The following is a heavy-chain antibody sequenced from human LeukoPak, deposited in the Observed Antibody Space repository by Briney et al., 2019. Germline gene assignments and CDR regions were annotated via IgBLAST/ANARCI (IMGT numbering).Heavy chain of an antibody. CDR3: ARPPTGYGGNSTFDS. Sequence: GGSLRLPCAASGFTFRSYAMNWVRQAPGKGLEWVSAISGSGDSTYYADSVKGRFTISRDNSKNTLYLQMNSLRAEDTAVYYCARPPTGYGGNSTFDSWGQRTLVTVSS. V-gene: IGHV3-23*01. CDR1: GFTFRSYA. CDR2: ISGSGDST. J-gene: IGHJ4*02. D-gene: IGHD4-23*01.